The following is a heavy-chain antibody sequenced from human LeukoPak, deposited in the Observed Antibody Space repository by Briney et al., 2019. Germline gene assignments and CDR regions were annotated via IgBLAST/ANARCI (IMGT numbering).Heavy chain of an antibody. CDR3: ARDPGDDFWSGYLYYYYGMDV. Sequence: ASVKVSCKASQYSFTSYDINWVRQATGQGLEWMGWMNPNSGNTGYAQKFQGRVTMTRNTSISTAYMELSSLRSDDTAVYYCARDPGDDFWSGYLYYYYGMDVWGQGTTVTVSS. CDR1: QYSFTSYD. D-gene: IGHD3-3*01. J-gene: IGHJ6*02. CDR2: MNPNSGNT. V-gene: IGHV1-8*01.